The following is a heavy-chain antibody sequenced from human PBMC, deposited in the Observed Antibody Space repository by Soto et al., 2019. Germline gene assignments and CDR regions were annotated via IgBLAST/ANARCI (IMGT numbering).Heavy chain of an antibody. CDR3: AREVTQWFGESWFDP. V-gene: IGHV3-30-3*01. Sequence: QVQLVESGGGVVQPGRSLRISCAASGFTFSSYAMHWVRQAPGKGLEWVAVISYDGSNKYYADSVKVLFTISRDNSKNTLYLQMNSLRAEDTSVYYCAREVTQWFGESWFDPWGQGTLVTVSS. CDR1: GFTFSSYA. D-gene: IGHD3-10*01. J-gene: IGHJ5*02. CDR2: ISYDGSNK.